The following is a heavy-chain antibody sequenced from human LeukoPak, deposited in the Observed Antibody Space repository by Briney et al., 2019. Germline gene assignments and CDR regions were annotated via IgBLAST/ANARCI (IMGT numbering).Heavy chain of an antibody. CDR1: GFTVSNEN. CDR3: AKVPHLYYGSGSYQLDY. J-gene: IGHJ4*02. Sequence: PGGSLRLSCAASGFTVSNENINWVRQAPGKGLEWVSAISGSGGSTYYADSVKGRFTVSRDNSKKALYLQMNSLRADDTAVYYCAKVPHLYYGSGSYQLDYWGQGTLVTVSS. CDR2: ISGSGGST. V-gene: IGHV3-23*01. D-gene: IGHD3-10*01.